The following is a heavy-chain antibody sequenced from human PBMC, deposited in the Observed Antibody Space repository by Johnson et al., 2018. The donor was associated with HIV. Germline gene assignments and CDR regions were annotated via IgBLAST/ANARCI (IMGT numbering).Heavy chain of an antibody. D-gene: IGHD3-9*01. J-gene: IGHJ3*02. Sequence: EVQVVESGGGLVQPGRSLRLSCPTSGFIFGDYVMSWFRQAPGMGLEWVGFIRSKVYGATTEYAASVKGRFTISRDDSKSIAYLQMKSLKTEDTAVYFCTRDDLEYNVLPGNREAFDMWGQGTVVTVSS. CDR1: GFIFGDYV. CDR2: IRSKVYGATT. CDR3: TRDDLEYNVLPGNREAFDM. V-gene: IGHV3-49*03.